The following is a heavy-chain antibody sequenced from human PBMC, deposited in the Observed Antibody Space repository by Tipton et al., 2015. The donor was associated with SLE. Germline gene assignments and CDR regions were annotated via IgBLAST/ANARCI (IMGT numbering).Heavy chain of an antibody. D-gene: IGHD1-14*01. CDR3: ARVTGRGTFDI. Sequence: LRLSCTVYGGSFSGYYWSWIRQPPGKGLEWIGEINHRENTNYNPSLKSRVTISVDSSKDQFSLRLSFVTAADTAVYHCARVTGRGTFDIWGQGTMVTVSS. J-gene: IGHJ3*02. CDR1: GGSFSGYY. CDR2: INHRENT. V-gene: IGHV4-34*01.